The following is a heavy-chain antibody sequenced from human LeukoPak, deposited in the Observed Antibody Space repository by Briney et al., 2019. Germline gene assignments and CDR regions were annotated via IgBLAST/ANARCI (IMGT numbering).Heavy chain of an antibody. V-gene: IGHV3-7*01. D-gene: IGHD2-15*01. J-gene: IGHJ3*02. CDR2: IKYDGSER. Sequence: GGFLRLSCAASRFTFSGSWMTWVRQAPGKGLEWVANIKYDGSERYYVDSVKGRFTISRDNAKNSLFLQMNSLRAEDTAVYYCARHRSGGSQDDAFDIWGQGTLVTVSS. CDR3: ARHRSGGSQDDAFDI. CDR1: RFTFSGSW.